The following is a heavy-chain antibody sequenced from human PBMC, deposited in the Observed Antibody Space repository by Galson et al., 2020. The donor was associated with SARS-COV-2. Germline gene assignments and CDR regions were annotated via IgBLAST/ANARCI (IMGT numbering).Heavy chain of an antibody. CDR1: GGSISSSSYY. V-gene: IGHV4-39*01. CDR2: IYYSGST. CDR3: ARQSELLWFGEVSYYYYGMDV. J-gene: IGHJ6*02. D-gene: IGHD3-10*01. Sequence: SQTLSLTCTVSGGSISSSSYYWGWIRQPPGKGLEWIGSIYYSGSTYYNPSLKSRVTISVDTSKNQFSLKLSSVTAADTAVYYCARQSELLWFGEVSYYYYGMDVWGQGTTVTVSS.